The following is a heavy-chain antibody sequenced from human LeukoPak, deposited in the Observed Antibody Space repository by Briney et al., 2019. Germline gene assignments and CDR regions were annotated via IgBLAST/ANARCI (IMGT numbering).Heavy chain of an antibody. CDR3: ARSGYDFFPWFDP. V-gene: IGHV3-13*01. D-gene: IGHD5-12*01. CDR2: IGTAGDT. CDR1: GFTFSSYD. Sequence: PGGSLRLSCAASGFTFSSYDMHWVRQATGKGLEWVSAIGTAGDTYYPGSVKGRFAISRDNAKNSLYLQMNSLRAEDTAVYYCARSGYDFFPWFDPWGQGALVTVSS. J-gene: IGHJ5*02.